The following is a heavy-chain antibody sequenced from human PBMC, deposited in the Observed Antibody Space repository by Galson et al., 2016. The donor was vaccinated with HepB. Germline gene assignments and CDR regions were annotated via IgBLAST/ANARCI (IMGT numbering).Heavy chain of an antibody. Sequence: SLRLSCAASGFTFRSYTMNWVRQAPGKGLEWVSSISPSSRYKHWAGSLEGRFAISRDNARNSVFLHLNSLRAEDTAVYFCASAQGDTSGDDGHFDYWGQGTLVTVFS. CDR3: ASAQGDTSGDDGHFDY. CDR1: GFTFRSYT. D-gene: IGHD3-10*01. J-gene: IGHJ4*02. CDR2: ISPSSRYK. V-gene: IGHV3-21*01.